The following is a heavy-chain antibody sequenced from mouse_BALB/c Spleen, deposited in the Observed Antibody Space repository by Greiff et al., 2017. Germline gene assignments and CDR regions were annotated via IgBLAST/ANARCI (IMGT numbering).Heavy chain of an antibody. V-gene: IGHV5-17*02. Sequence: EVQLVESGGGLVQPGGSRKLSCAASGFTFSSFGMHWVRQAPEKGLEWVAYISSGSSTIYYADTVKGRFTISRDNPKNTLFLQMTSLRSEDTAMYYCARVDAMDYWGQGTSVTVSS. CDR3: ARVDAMDY. CDR1: GFTFSSFG. CDR2: ISSGSSTI. J-gene: IGHJ4*01.